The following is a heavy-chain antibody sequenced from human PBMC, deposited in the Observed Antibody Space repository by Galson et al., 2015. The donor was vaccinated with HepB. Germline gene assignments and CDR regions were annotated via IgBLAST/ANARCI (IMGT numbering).Heavy chain of an antibody. D-gene: IGHD3-9*01. CDR3: ARDYDILTGYTQNWFDP. Sequence: SVKVSCKASGYTFTSYGISWVRQAPGQGLEWMGWISAYNGNTNYAQKLQGRVTMTTDTSTSTAYMELRSLRSDDMAVYYCARDYDILTGYTQNWFDPWGQGTLVTVSS. V-gene: IGHV1-18*03. CDR1: GYTFTSYG. J-gene: IGHJ5*02. CDR2: ISAYNGNT.